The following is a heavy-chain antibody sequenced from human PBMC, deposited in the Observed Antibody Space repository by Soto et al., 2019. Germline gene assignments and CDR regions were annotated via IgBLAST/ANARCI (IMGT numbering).Heavy chain of an antibody. D-gene: IGHD5-12*01. V-gene: IGHV1-69*02. CDR3: ARKDNSGYDDYYYYYGMDV. CDR1: GYTFTSYY. J-gene: IGHJ6*02. CDR2: IVPMFGIP. Sequence: SVKVSCKASGYTFTSYYMHWVRQAPGQGLEWMGRIVPMFGIPNFAPKFQGRVTMTADRSTTTAYMELSSLRSEDTAVYYCARKDNSGYDDYYYYYGMDVWGQGTTVTVSS.